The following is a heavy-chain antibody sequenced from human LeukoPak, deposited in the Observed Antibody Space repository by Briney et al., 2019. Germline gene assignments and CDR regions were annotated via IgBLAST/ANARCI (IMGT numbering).Heavy chain of an antibody. CDR1: GFIFSHYA. Sequence: GGSLRLSCATSGFIFSHYAMHWVRQAPGKGLEWVAVIWNDGSDKYYGDSVKGRFTISRDNSKKTVYLQMSSLRVEDTAVYYCAKDAERGFDFINSLQSWGQGTLVTVSS. J-gene: IGHJ4*02. D-gene: IGHD4-11*01. CDR2: IWNDGSDK. CDR3: AKDAERGFDFINSLQS. V-gene: IGHV3-33*06.